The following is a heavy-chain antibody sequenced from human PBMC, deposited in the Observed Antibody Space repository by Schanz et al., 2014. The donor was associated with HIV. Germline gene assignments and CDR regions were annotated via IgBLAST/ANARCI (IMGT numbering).Heavy chain of an antibody. D-gene: IGHD3-10*01. CDR3: ARWRSGAPSN. CDR2: LSGSGSNI. CDR1: GFSFSDYH. J-gene: IGHJ4*02. V-gene: IGHV3-11*04. Sequence: VQVVESGGGLVQPGGSLRLSCTASGFSFSDYHMSWIRQAPGKGLEWVSSLSGSGSNIYYADSVKGRFTISRDNGKNSLYLQMNSLRAEDTAVYYCARWRSGAPSNWGQGTLVTVSS.